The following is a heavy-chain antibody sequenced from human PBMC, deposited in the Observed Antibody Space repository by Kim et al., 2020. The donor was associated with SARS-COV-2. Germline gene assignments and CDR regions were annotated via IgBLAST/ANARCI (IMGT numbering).Heavy chain of an antibody. CDR3: AKGDRGYNYHFDY. D-gene: IGHD5-12*01. J-gene: IGHJ4*02. Sequence: SADALKGRFTLSRDNSKDTLYLQMNSLRAEDTAVYYCAKGDRGYNYHFDYWGQGTLVTVSS. V-gene: IGHV3-23*01.